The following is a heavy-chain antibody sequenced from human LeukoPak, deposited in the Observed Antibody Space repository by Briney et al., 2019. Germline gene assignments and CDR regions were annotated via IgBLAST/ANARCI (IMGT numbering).Heavy chain of an antibody. J-gene: IGHJ4*02. CDR1: GYSISSGYY. V-gene: IGHV4-38-2*02. Sequence: SETLSLTCTVSGYSISSGYYWGWIRQPPGKGLEWIGSIYHSGSTYYNPSLKGRVTISVDTSKNQFSLKLSSVTAADTAVYYCARAGVVVPAAQVDYWGQGTLVTVSS. CDR2: IYHSGST. CDR3: ARAGVVVPAAQVDY. D-gene: IGHD2-2*01.